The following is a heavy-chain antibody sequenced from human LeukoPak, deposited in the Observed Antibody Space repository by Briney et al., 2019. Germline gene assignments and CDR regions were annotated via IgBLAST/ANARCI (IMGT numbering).Heavy chain of an antibody. CDR3: ARAYCSGGSCNYFDY. CDR2: IYSDGST. J-gene: IGHJ4*02. V-gene: IGHV3-53*01. CDR1: GLTVSSNY. D-gene: IGHD2-15*01. Sequence: PGGSLRLSCAASGLTVSSNYMSWVRQAPGKGLEWVSAIYSDGSTSYADSVKGRVTISRDNSKNTLYLQMNSLRDEDTALYYCARAYCSGGSCNYFDYWGPGTLVTVSS.